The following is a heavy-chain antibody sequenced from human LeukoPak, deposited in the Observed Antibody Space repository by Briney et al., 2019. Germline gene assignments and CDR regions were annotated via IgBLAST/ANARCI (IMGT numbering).Heavy chain of an antibody. V-gene: IGHV4-59*01. CDR3: ARHLGYCSTTSCYPWFDP. D-gene: IGHD2-2*01. Sequence: SETLSLTCTVSGGSISSYYWSWIRQPPGKGLEWIGYIYYSGSTNYNPSLKSRVTISVDTSKNQFSLKLSSVTAADTAVYYCARHLGYCSTTSCYPWFDPWGQGTLVTVSS. CDR1: GGSISSYY. J-gene: IGHJ5*02. CDR2: IYYSGST.